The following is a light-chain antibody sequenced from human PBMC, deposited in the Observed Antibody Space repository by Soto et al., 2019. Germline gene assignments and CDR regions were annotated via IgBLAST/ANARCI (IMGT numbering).Light chain of an antibody. CDR2: GAS. V-gene: IGKV3-20*01. J-gene: IGKJ1*01. CDR3: QQYGSSSWT. CDR1: QSVSSSY. Sequence: EIVLTQSPGTLSLSPGERSTLSCMASQSVSSSYLAWYQQKPGQAPRLLIDGASSRATGIPDRFSGSGSGTDFTLTISRLEPEDFAVYYCQQYGSSSWTFGHGSKGDIK.